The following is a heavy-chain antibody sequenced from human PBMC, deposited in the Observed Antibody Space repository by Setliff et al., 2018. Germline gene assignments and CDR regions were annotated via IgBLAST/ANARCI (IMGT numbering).Heavy chain of an antibody. D-gene: IGHD3-16*01. CDR1: GFTFSDAW. CDR3: VRDQGGFYYYGMDV. J-gene: IGHJ6*02. CDR2: IKSKTDGGTT. Sequence: GGSLRLSCAASGFTFSDAWMSWVRQAPGKGLEWVGRIKSKTDGGTTDYAASVKGRFIISRDDSKDTMYLQMTSLQKEDTAVYFCVRDQGGFYYYGMDVWGQRTTVTVSS. V-gene: IGHV3-15*01.